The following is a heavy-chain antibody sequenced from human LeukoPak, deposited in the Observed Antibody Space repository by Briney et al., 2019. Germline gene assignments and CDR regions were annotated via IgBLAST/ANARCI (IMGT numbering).Heavy chain of an antibody. Sequence: PGGSLRLFCAASGVTFRDSAMTWVREVPVKGLEGGSSIRSSGSYSYYADAVKGRFTISRHNAKNSLYLQMNSLRADDTAVYHCARGAGTIFREYYYYRDVWGKGNAVPVSS. V-gene: IGHV3-21*01. CDR3: ARGAGTIFREYYYYRDV. CDR2: IRSSGSYS. CDR1: GVTFRDSA. D-gene: IGHD3-3*01. J-gene: IGHJ6*03.